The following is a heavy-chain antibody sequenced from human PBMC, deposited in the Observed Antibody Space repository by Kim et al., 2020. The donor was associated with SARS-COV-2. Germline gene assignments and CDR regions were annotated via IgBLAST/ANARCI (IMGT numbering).Heavy chain of an antibody. CDR1: GFTFSSYS. CDR3: ASNLRGYSYGYHFDY. J-gene: IGHJ4*02. Sequence: GGSLRLSCAASGFTFSSYSMNWVRQAPGKGLEWVSYISSSSTIYYADSVKGRFTISRDNAKNSLYLQMNSLRAEDTAVYYCASNLRGYSYGYHFDYWGQG. D-gene: IGHD5-18*01. V-gene: IGHV3-48*04. CDR2: ISSSSTI.